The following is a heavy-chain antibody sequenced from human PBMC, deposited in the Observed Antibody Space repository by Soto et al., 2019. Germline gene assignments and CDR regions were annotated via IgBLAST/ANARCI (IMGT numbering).Heavy chain of an antibody. V-gene: IGHV4-59*01. D-gene: IGHD6-25*01. CDR3: VRTYSSGYYFDY. CDR1: GGSISSYY. J-gene: IGHJ4*02. CDR2: IYYSGST. Sequence: SETLSLTCTVSGGSISSYYWSWIRQPPGKGLEWIGYIYYSGSTNYSPSLKSRVTISVDTSKNQFSLKLSSVTAADTAVYYCVRTYSSGYYFDYWGQGTLVTVSS.